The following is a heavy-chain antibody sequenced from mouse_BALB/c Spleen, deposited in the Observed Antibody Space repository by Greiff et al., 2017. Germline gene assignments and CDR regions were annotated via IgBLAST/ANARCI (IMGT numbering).Heavy chain of an antibody. Sequence: VQLKESGGGLVKPGGSLKLSCAASGFTFSDYYMYWVRQTPEKRLEWVATISDGGSYTYYPDSVKGRFTISRDNAKNNLYLQMSSLKSEDTAMYYCARDYGSRSFAYWGQGTLVTVSA. CDR1: GFTFSDYY. CDR3: ARDYGSRSFAY. J-gene: IGHJ3*01. D-gene: IGHD1-1*01. V-gene: IGHV5-4*02. CDR2: ISDGGSYT.